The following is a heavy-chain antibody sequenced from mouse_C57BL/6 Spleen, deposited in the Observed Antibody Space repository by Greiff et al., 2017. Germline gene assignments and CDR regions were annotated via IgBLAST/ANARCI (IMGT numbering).Heavy chain of an antibody. Sequence: EVKLVESGPELVKPGASVKMSCKASGYTFTDYNMHWVKQSHGKSLEWIGYINPNNGGTSYNQKFKGKATLTVNKSSSTAYMELRSLTSEDSAVYYCARYPYYYGSSPHWYFDVWGTGTTVTVSS. D-gene: IGHD1-1*01. CDR3: ARYPYYYGSSPHWYFDV. CDR1: GYTFTDYN. V-gene: IGHV1-22*01. CDR2: INPNNGGT. J-gene: IGHJ1*03.